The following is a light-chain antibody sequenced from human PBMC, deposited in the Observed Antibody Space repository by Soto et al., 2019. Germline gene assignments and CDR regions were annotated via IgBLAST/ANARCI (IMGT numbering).Light chain of an antibody. CDR1: QYIGDF. Sequence: DIQMTQSPSSLAAPVRDRVTITFRASQYIGDFLTWYQQKPGKAPKLLIYGASNLHIGVPSRFSGSGSGTEFTLTINNLQREDFATYYCQESFFTPGTFGRGTKVDIK. CDR3: QESFFTPGT. J-gene: IGKJ1*01. CDR2: GAS. V-gene: IGKV1-39*01.